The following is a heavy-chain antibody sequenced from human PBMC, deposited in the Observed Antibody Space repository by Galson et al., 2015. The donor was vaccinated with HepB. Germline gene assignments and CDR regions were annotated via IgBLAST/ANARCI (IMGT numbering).Heavy chain of an antibody. CDR1: GSTFTSYD. CDR3: ARGPPTYCGGDCFDDDY. J-gene: IGHJ4*02. V-gene: IGHV1-8*01. CDR2: MNPNSGNT. Sequence: SVKVSCKASGSTFTSYDINWVRQATGQGLEWMGWMNPNSGNTGYAQKFQGRVTMTRNTSISTAYMELSSLRSEDTAVYYCARGPPTYCGGDCFDDDYWGQGTLVTVSS. D-gene: IGHD2-21*02.